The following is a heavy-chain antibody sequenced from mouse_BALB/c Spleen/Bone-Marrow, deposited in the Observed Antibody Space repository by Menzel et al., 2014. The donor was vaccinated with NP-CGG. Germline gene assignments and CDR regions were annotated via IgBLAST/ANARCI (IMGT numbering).Heavy chain of an antibody. V-gene: IGHV5-9-1*01. CDR2: ISSGGSYT. CDR3: ARRGYGNYVGYAMDY. J-gene: IGHJ4*01. Sequence: EVKLMESGGGLVKPGGSLKLSCAASGFTFSSYAMSWVRQTPEKRLEWVATISSGGSYTYYPDSVKGRFTTSRDNAKNTLYLQMSSLRSEDTAMYYCARRGYGNYVGYAMDYWGQGTSVTVSS. CDR1: GFTFSSYA. D-gene: IGHD2-10*02.